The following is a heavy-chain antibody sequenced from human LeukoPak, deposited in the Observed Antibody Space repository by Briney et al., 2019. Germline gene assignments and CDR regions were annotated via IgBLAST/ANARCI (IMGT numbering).Heavy chain of an antibody. J-gene: IGHJ4*02. CDR2: MSYDGSNK. CDR3: AKDRSSSWALDY. D-gene: IGHD6-13*01. CDR1: GFTFSNYN. V-gene: IGHV3-30*18. Sequence: GGSLRLSCAASGFTFSNYNMHWVRQAPGKGLAWVAVMSYDGSNKYYVDSVKGRFTISRDKSKNTLCLQMNSLRAEDTAVYYCAKDRSSSWALDYWGQGTLVTVPS.